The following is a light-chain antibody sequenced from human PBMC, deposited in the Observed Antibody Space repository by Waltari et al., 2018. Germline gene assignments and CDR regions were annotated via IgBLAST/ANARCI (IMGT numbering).Light chain of an antibody. Sequence: SYVVTQSPSVSVAPGETARLNCGGDNIGSHSVHWYQQRPGKAPVLVISYDSDRPSGIPERFSGSNSGNTATLTISWVEADDEADYYCLVWHSTTDHHGVFGGGTKLTVL. CDR1: NIGSHS. V-gene: IGLV3-21*04. J-gene: IGLJ2*01. CDR2: YDS. CDR3: LVWHSTTDHHGV.